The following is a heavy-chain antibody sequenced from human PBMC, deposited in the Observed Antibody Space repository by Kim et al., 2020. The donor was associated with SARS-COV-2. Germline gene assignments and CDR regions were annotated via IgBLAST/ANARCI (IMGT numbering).Heavy chain of an antibody. V-gene: IGHV3-33*06. CDR3: AKEAATGSAYNYHGMDV. CDR1: GFTFSNYG. J-gene: IGHJ6*01. D-gene: IGHD1-1*01. Sequence: GGSLRLSCAASGFTFSNYGMHWVRQAPGKGLEWVAVVWFDGGDAYYADSVKGRFTISRDNSKKTLYLQMNRLRAEDTAVYYCAKEAATGSAYNYHGMDV. CDR2: VWFDGGDA.